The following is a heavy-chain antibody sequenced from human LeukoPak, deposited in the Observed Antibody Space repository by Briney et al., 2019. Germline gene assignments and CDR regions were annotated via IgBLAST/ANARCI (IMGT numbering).Heavy chain of an antibody. D-gene: IGHD6-13*01. CDR3: ARRVAAPPYYYYYGMDV. CDR1: GGSISSYY. J-gene: IGHJ6*02. V-gene: IGHV4-59*08. CDR2: IYYSGST. Sequence: SETLSLTCTVSGGSISSYYWSWIRQPPGKGLEWIGYIYYSGSTNYNPSLKSRVTISVDTSKNQFSLKLSSVTAADTAVYYCARRVAAPPYYYYYGMDVWGQGTTVTVSS.